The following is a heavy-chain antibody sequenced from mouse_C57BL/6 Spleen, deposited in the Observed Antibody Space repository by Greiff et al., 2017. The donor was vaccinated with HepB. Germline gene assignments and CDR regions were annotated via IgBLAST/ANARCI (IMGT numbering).Heavy chain of an antibody. D-gene: IGHD5-1*01. CDR3: ARRPTWGYFDY. Sequence: QVQLQQSGAELVRPGSSVKLSCKASGYTFTSYWMHWVKQRPIQGLEWIGNIDPSDSETHYNQKFKDKATLTVDKSSSTAYMQLSSLTSEDSAVYYCARRPTWGYFDYWGQGTTLTVSS. V-gene: IGHV1-52*01. CDR1: GYTFTSYW. CDR2: IDPSDSET. J-gene: IGHJ2*01.